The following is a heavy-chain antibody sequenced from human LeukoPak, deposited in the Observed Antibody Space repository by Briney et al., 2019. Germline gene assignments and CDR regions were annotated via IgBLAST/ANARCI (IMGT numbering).Heavy chain of an antibody. D-gene: IGHD6-19*01. J-gene: IGHJ4*02. CDR2: ISTDSAYI. V-gene: IGHV3-11*05. CDR3: ARDGLAVAGSFYY. CDR1: GFTFRDSY. Sequence: GGSLRLSCVASGFTFRDSYMSWIRQAPGKELEWVSYISTDSAYINYADSVKGRFTISRDNAKNSLYLQMNSLRAEGTALYYCARDGLAVAGSFYYWGQGTLVTVSS.